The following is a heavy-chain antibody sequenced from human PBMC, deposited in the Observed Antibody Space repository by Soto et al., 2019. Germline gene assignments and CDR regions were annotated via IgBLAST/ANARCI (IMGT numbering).Heavy chain of an antibody. CDR1: GFTFSSYA. CDR3: AKDKAAAGIFDY. D-gene: IGHD6-13*01. Sequence: GGSLRLTCAASGFTFSSYAMSWVRQAPGKGLEWVSAISGSGGSTYYADSVKGRFTISRDNSKNTLYLQMNSLRAEDTAVYYCAKDKAAAGIFDYWGQGTLVTVSS. CDR2: ISGSGGST. J-gene: IGHJ4*02. V-gene: IGHV3-23*01.